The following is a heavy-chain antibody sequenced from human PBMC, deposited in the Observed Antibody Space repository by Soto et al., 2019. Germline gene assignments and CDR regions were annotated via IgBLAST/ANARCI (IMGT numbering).Heavy chain of an antibody. CDR1: GGSISSYY. CDR3: ARYYDSSGYPSLNWFDP. CDR2: IYYSGST. D-gene: IGHD3-22*01. Sequence: SETLSLTCTVSGGSISSYYWSWIRQPPGKGLEWIGYIYYSGSTNYNLSLKSRVTISVDTSKNQFSLKLSSVTAADTAVYYCARYYDSSGYPSLNWFDPWGQGTLVTVSS. J-gene: IGHJ5*02. V-gene: IGHV4-59*01.